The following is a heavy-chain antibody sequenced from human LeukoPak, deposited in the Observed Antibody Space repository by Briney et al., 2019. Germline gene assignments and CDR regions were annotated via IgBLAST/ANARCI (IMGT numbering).Heavy chain of an antibody. Sequence: PSETLSLTCTVSGGSISSNSYYWGWIRQPPGKGLEWIGSFYYSRSTYHNPSLKSRVTISVDTSKNQFSLKLSSVTAADTAVYYCARTVPAYYFDYWGQGTLVTVSS. CDR3: ARTVPAYYFDY. CDR1: GGSISSNSYY. D-gene: IGHD2-2*01. J-gene: IGHJ4*02. V-gene: IGHV4-39*01. CDR2: FYYSRST.